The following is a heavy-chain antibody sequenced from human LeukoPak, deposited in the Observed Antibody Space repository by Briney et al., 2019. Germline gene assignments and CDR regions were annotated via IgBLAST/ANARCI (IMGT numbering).Heavy chain of an antibody. J-gene: IGHJ4*02. Sequence: NTGGSLRLSCAASGFTVSDYYMSGIRQAPGRGLEWGSYVSSSGSTIYYADSVKGRFTISRDNAKTSLYLQMPRLRAEDTAVYYCARDRADSSGLDYWGQGTLVTISS. CDR1: GFTVSDYY. CDR2: VSSSGSTI. V-gene: IGHV3-11*04. CDR3: ARDRADSSGLDY. D-gene: IGHD3-22*01.